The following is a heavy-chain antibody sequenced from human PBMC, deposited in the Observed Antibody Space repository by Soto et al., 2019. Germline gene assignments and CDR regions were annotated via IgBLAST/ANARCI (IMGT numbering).Heavy chain of an antibody. J-gene: IGHJ3*02. Sequence: PGESLKISCKGSGYSFTSYWIGWVRQMPGKGLEWMGIIYPGDSDTRYSPSFQGQVTISADKSISTAYLQWSSLKASDTAMYYCARPGLERELLRAFDIWGQGTMVTVSS. CDR1: GYSFTSYW. CDR3: ARPGLERELLRAFDI. CDR2: IYPGDSDT. D-gene: IGHD1-26*01. V-gene: IGHV5-51*01.